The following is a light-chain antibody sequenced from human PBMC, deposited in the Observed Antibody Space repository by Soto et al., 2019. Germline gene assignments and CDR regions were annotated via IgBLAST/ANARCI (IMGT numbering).Light chain of an antibody. CDR1: SNDIGANNY. CDR2: EAA. Sequence: QSALTQPASVSGSPGQSITISCTGTSNDIGANNYVSWYQHHPGKAPKILIYEAANRPSGVSHRFSGSKSANTASLTISGLQADDEADYFCTSYTSTSPLVFGGGTKLTVL. CDR3: TSYTSTSPLV. J-gene: IGLJ2*01. V-gene: IGLV2-14*01.